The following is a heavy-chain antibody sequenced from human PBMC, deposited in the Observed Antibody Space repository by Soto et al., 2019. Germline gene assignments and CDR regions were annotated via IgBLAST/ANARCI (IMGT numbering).Heavy chain of an antibody. D-gene: IGHD6-6*01. J-gene: IGHJ6*03. V-gene: IGHV1-8*01. CDR3: ARRLSSSTYYYYLDV. Sequence: QVQLVQSGAEVKKPGASVKVSCKASGYTFSSYDIIWVRQATGQGLEWMGWMNPNSGHAGFAQKFQGRVTLTRNTSRSTAYMELSSLRSEDTAGYFCARRLSSSTYYYYLDVWGKGTTVTVSS. CDR2: MNPNSGHA. CDR1: GYTFSSYD.